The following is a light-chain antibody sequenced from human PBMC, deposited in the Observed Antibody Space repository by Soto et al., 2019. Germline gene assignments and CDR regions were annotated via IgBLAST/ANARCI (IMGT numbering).Light chain of an antibody. J-gene: IGKJ4*01. V-gene: IGKV3-20*01. CDR1: QSVAGSH. Sequence: EIVLTQSPGTLSLSPGERATLSCRASQSVAGSHLAWYQQKPGQAPRLLIYGASSRATGIPDRFSGSGSATDFTLTISRLELEDFGTYYCQQTYSNFVSFGGGTRVEMK. CDR3: QQTYSNFVS. CDR2: GAS.